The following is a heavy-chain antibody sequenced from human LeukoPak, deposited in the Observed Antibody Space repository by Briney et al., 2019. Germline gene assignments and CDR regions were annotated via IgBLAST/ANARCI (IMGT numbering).Heavy chain of an antibody. Sequence: GASVKLSCKASGGTFSSYAISWVRQAPGQGLEWMGGIVPIFGTANYAQKFQGRVTITADKSTSTAYMELSSLGSEDTAVYYCAATQQYCSSTSCFFDYWGQGTLVTVSS. CDR1: GGTFSSYA. CDR2: IVPIFGTA. J-gene: IGHJ4*02. CDR3: AATQQYCSSTSCFFDY. V-gene: IGHV1-69*06. D-gene: IGHD2-2*01.